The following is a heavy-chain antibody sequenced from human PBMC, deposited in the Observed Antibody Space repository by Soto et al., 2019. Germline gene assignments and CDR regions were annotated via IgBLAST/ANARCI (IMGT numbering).Heavy chain of an antibody. J-gene: IGHJ5*02. Sequence: PGGSLGLSCAAIGFTFEDHAMHWIRQVPGKGLEWVAGINWNSGITGYADSVKGRFTISRDNANNSLHLEMNSLKSEDTALYYCAKGRGALTVVSNWFDPWGQGTLVTVSS. V-gene: IGHV3-9*01. D-gene: IGHD3-22*01. CDR1: GFTFEDHA. CDR3: AKGRGALTVVSNWFDP. CDR2: INWNSGIT.